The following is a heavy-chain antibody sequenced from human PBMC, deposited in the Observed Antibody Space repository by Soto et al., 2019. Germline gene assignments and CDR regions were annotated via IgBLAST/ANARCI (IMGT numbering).Heavy chain of an antibody. D-gene: IGHD3-3*01. CDR1: GYTFTSYA. J-gene: IGHJ6*02. Sequence: GASVKVSCKASGYTFTSYAMHWVRQAPGQRLEWMGWINAGNGNTKYSQKFQGRVTITRDTSASTAYMELSSLRSEDTAVYYCARVLRFLEWLSYTPSPLYGMDVWGQGTTVTVSS. CDR2: INAGNGNT. V-gene: IGHV1-3*01. CDR3: ARVLRFLEWLSYTPSPLYGMDV.